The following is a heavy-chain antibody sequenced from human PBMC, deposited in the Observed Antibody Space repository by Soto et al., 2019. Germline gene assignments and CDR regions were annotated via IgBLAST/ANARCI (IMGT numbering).Heavy chain of an antibody. CDR1: GFTFGDYG. Sequence: GGFLRLSCSTCGFTFGDYGMTWFRQAPGKGLEWVGLIRSKSYGKTTEYAASATDRFTISRDDSKRIAYLQMNSLKADDTAVYYCTRGRWDYSNPKWYFDRWGRGTLVAVSS. V-gene: IGHV3-49*03. D-gene: IGHD4-4*01. CDR2: IRSKSYGKTT. CDR3: TRGRWDYSNPKWYFDR. J-gene: IGHJ2*01.